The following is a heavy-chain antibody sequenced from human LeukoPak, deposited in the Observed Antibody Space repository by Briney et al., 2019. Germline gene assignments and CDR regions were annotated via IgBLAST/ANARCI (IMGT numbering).Heavy chain of an antibody. CDR3: ARRPRDGYYYYFDY. CDR2: IYPGDSDT. Sequence: GASLKISCKGSGSRFTSYWIGWVRQMPGKGLEWMGIIYPGDSDTRYSPSFQGQVTISADKSISTAYLQWSSLKASDTAMYYCARRPRDGYYYYFDYWGQGTLVTVSS. J-gene: IGHJ4*02. D-gene: IGHD3-22*01. CDR1: GSRFTSYW. V-gene: IGHV5-51*01.